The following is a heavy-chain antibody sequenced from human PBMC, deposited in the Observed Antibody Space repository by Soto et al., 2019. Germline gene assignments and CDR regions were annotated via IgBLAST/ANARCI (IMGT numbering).Heavy chain of an antibody. CDR2: ISYDGINK. J-gene: IGHJ6*02. D-gene: IGHD5-18*01. CDR3: AKVKARHTAMDDYYYYYGMDV. CDR1: GFTFSSYG. Sequence: PGGSLRLSCAASGFTFSSYGMRWVRQSPGKGLECVAVISYDGINKYYADSVKGRFTISRDNSKNTLYLQMNSLRAEDTAVYYCAKVKARHTAMDDYYYYYGMDVWGQGTTVTVSS. V-gene: IGHV3-30*18.